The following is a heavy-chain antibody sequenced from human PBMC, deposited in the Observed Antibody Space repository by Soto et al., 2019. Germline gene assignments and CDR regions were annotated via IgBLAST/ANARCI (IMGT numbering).Heavy chain of an antibody. CDR1: GGSISSYY. V-gene: IGHV4-59*08. J-gene: IGHJ3*02. CDR2: IYYSGST. D-gene: IGHD2-15*01. Sequence: QVQLQESGPGLVKPSETLSLTCTVSGGSISSYYWSWIRQPPGKGLEWIGYIYYSGSTNYNPSLKRRVTISVDTSKNQFSLKLSSVTAADTAVYYCASGYCSGGSCSPPAFDIWGQGTMVTVSS. CDR3: ASGYCSGGSCSPPAFDI.